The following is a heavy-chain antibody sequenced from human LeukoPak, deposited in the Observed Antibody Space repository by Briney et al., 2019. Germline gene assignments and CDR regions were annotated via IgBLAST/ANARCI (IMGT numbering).Heavy chain of an antibody. CDR3: AKGLQWELPCDY. J-gene: IGHJ4*02. Sequence: GGSLRLSCAASGFTFSCCAMHWVRQAPGKGLEWVSAVSANGGTTHYADSVKGRFTTSRDNSKNTLYLQMNSLRAEDTAVYYCAKGLQWELPCDYWGQGTLVTVSS. CDR2: VSANGGTT. CDR1: GFTFSCCA. V-gene: IGHV3-23*01. D-gene: IGHD1-26*01.